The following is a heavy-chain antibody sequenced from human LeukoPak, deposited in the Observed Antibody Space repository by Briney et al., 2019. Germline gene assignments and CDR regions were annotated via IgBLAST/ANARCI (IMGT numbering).Heavy chain of an antibody. CDR3: ARGLSSSWSMDY. J-gene: IGHJ4*02. D-gene: IGHD6-13*01. V-gene: IGHV1-2*02. CDR1: GYIFTGYY. Sequence: GASVKVCCRASGYIFTGYYLHWVRQPPGQGLVWMGWISPNSGDTNFPQQFQGRVTMTRDTSISTAFMELTRLKSDDTAMYYCARGLSSSWSMDYWGQGTLVTVSS. CDR2: ISPNSGDT.